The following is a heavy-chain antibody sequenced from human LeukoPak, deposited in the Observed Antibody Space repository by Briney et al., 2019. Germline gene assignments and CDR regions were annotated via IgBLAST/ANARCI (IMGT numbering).Heavy chain of an antibody. CDR2: ISGSGAGT. V-gene: IGHV3-23*01. Sequence: QSGGSLRLSCAASGFSVSSNYMGWVRQAPGKGLEWVSGISGSGAGTYYADSVKGRFTISRDNSKNTLYLQMNSLRAEDTAVYYCAKMVREFYTISYYFDYWGQGTLVTVSS. J-gene: IGHJ4*02. CDR3: AKMVREFYTISYYFDY. CDR1: GFSVSSNY. D-gene: IGHD2-8*01.